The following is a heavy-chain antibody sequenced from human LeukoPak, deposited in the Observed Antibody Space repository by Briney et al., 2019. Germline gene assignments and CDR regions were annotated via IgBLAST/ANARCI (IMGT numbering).Heavy chain of an antibody. V-gene: IGHV4-39*07. CDR2: IYYSGST. J-gene: IGHJ3*02. Sequence: SETLSLTCTVSGGSISSSSYYWGWIRQPPGKGLEWIGSIYYSGSTNYNPSLKSRVTISVDTSKNQFSLKLSSVTAADTAVYYCARGYCSGGSCYSAAFDIWGQGTMVTVSS. D-gene: IGHD2-15*01. CDR3: ARGYCSGGSCYSAAFDI. CDR1: GGSISSSSYY.